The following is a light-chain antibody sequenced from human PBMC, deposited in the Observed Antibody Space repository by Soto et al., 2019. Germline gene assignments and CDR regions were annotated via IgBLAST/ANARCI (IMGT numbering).Light chain of an antibody. CDR3: QQYGTLPWT. CDR2: DTS. CDR1: QSVTSSS. V-gene: IGKV3-20*01. Sequence: EIVLTKTPDTLSLSPGERATLSCRASQSVTSSSVAWYRQKPGQAPSLLIYDTSTRATGIPDRFSGSGSGTDFTVTICRLEPEDYAVYFCQQYGTLPWTFGDGAKADI. J-gene: IGKJ1*01.